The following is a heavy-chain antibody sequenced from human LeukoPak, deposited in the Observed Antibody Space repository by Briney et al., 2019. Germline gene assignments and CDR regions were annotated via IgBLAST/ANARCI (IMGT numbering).Heavy chain of an antibody. Sequence: PGGSLRLSCAASGFTFSNYWMSWVRQAPGKGLEWVANINQDGSEKYYVDSVKGRFTISRDNAKNSVHLQMNSLRAEDTAIYYCARFLWFGELSPSQWDYWGQGTLVTVSS. CDR2: INQDGSEK. D-gene: IGHD3-10*01. J-gene: IGHJ4*02. V-gene: IGHV3-7*01. CDR1: GFTFSNYW. CDR3: ARFLWFGELSPSQWDY.